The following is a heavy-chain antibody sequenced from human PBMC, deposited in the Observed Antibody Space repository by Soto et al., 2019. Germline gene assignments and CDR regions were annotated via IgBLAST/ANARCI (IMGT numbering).Heavy chain of an antibody. CDR1: GFTFSSYA. CDR3: ARDRQQWLVQDGVY. J-gene: IGHJ4*02. D-gene: IGHD6-19*01. Sequence: QVQLVESGGGVVQPGRSLRLSCAASGFTFSSYAMHWVRQAPGKGLEWVAVISYDGSNKYYADSVKGRFTISRHKSKNTRDLQMNCLRAEDTAVYYCARDRQQWLVQDGVYWGQGTLVTVSS. CDR2: ISYDGSNK. V-gene: IGHV3-30-3*01.